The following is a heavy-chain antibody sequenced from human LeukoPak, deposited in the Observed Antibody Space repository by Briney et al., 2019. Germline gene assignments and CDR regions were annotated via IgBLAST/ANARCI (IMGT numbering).Heavy chain of an antibody. CDR1: GFTFNNYA. Sequence: GGSLRLSCAASGFTFNNYAMSGVRQAPGKGLEGGSAISGSGDRTYYADSVKGRFTISRDNSKNTLYLQMNSLRAEDTAVYYCAKQGYTSSWLYFDYWGQGTLVTVSS. CDR3: AKQGYTSSWLYFDY. CDR2: ISGSGDRT. D-gene: IGHD2-2*01. V-gene: IGHV3-23*01. J-gene: IGHJ4*02.